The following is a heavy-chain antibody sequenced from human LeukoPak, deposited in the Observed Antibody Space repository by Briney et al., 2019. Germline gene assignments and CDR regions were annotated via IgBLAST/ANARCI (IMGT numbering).Heavy chain of an antibody. D-gene: IGHD3-22*01. V-gene: IGHV3-30*18. Sequence: PGGSLRLSCAASGFTFSSYGMHWVRQAPGKGLEWVAVISYDGSNKYYADSVKGRFTISRDNSKNTLYLQMNSLRAEDTAVCYCAKSYYGAIDYWGQGTLVTVSS. CDR1: GFTFSSYG. J-gene: IGHJ4*02. CDR3: AKSYYGAIDY. CDR2: ISYDGSNK.